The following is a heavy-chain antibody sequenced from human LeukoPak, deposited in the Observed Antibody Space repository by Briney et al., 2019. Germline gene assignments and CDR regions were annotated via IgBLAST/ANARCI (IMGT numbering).Heavy chain of an antibody. CDR3: ARGRRYSGSYPYYFDY. Sequence: SETLSLTCAVYGGSFSGYYWGWIRQPPGKGLEWIGEINHSGSTNYNPSLKSRVTISVDTSKNQFSLKVSSVTAADTAVYYCARGRRYSGSYPYYFDYWGQGTLVTVSS. CDR1: GGSFSGYY. D-gene: IGHD1-26*01. V-gene: IGHV4-34*01. J-gene: IGHJ4*02. CDR2: INHSGST.